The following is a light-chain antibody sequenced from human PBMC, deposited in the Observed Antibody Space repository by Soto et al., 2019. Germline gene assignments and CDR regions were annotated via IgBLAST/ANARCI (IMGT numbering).Light chain of an antibody. CDR1: SSNIGSNT. CDR3: ATWDDNLDGDV. CDR2: SHN. J-gene: IGLJ1*01. V-gene: IGLV1-44*01. Sequence: QSVLTQPPSASGTPGQRVIISCSGSSSNIGSNTVNWYQQLPGTAPKLLIYSHNQRPSGVPDRFSGSQSGTSASLAISGLQSEDEADYYCATWDDNLDGDVFGTGTKVTVL.